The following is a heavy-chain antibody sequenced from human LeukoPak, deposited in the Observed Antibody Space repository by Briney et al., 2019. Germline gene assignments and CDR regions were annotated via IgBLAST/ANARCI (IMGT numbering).Heavy chain of an antibody. J-gene: IGHJ6*02. V-gene: IGHV4-34*01. D-gene: IGHD4-17*01. CDR3: AYGKYYYYGMDV. CDR2: INHSGST. Sequence: SETLSLTCAVYGGSFSGYYWSWIRQPPGKGLEWIGEINHSGSTNYNPSLKSRVTISVDTSKNQFSLKLSSVTAADTAVYYCAYGKYYYYGMDVWAKEPRSPSP. CDR1: GGSFSGYY.